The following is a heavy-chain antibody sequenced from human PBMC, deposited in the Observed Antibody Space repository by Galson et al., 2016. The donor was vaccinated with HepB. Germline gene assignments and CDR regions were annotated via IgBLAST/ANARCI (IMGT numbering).Heavy chain of an antibody. CDR2: SDNDGTTT. Sequence: SLRLSCAASGFTFSNFWMHWVRQVPGQGPVWVARSDNDGTTTRYADSVKGRFTISRDNAKNTLFLQMSSLRVEDTAIYYCSRALFQFDYWGQGTLVTVSS. V-gene: IGHV3-74*01. CDR1: GFTFSNFW. D-gene: IGHD3-10*02. J-gene: IGHJ4*02. CDR3: SRALFQFDY.